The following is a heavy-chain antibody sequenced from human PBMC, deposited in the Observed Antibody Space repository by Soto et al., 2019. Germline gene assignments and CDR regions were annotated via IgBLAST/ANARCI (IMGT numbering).Heavy chain of an antibody. D-gene: IGHD2-2*01. J-gene: IGHJ6*02. Sequence: EVQVLETGGGLVQPGGSLRLSCVASGFTFNNFVMNWVRQAPGKGLEWVAIIGGIGQYAYYADSVNGRFTFYRDNSKNTVYLEMNSLRAEDTAIYFCAKGGTSHIYGIDVWGPGTTVTVS. V-gene: IGHV3-23*01. CDR3: AKGGTSHIYGIDV. CDR2: IGGIGQYA. CDR1: GFTFNNFV.